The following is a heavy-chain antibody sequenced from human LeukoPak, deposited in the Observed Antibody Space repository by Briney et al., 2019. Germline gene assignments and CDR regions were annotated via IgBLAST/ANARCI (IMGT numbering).Heavy chain of an antibody. CDR3: AGLVGRYSSGLYYYYFDY. Sequence: SETLSLTCTVSGDSINSLDLWSWVRQPPGKGLEWIGEMYLSGTTYSNPSVKSRVTISIDRSKNQFFLNLSSVTAADTAVYYCAGLVGRYSSGLYYYYFDYWGQGTLVTVSS. CDR2: MYLSGTT. D-gene: IGHD3-22*01. V-gene: IGHV4-4*02. CDR1: GDSINSLDL. J-gene: IGHJ4*02.